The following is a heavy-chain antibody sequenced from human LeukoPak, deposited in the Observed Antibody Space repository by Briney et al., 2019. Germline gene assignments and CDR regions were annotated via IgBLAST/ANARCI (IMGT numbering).Heavy chain of an antibody. D-gene: IGHD6-13*01. Sequence: SETLSLICAVYGGPFSGYYWSWIRQPPGKGLEWIGEINHSGSTNYNPSLKSRVTISVDTSKNQFSLKLSSVTATDTAVYYCARDTSGYNSGWYWGYWGRGTLVTISP. CDR1: GGPFSGYY. J-gene: IGHJ4*02. CDR2: INHSGST. CDR3: ARDTSGYNSGWYWGY. V-gene: IGHV4-34*01.